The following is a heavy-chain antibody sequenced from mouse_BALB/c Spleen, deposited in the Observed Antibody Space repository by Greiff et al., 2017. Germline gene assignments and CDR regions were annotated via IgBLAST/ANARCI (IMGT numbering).Heavy chain of an antibody. CDR1: GYSITSDYA. D-gene: IGHD2-1*01. Sequence: EVKLQESGPGLVKPSQSLSLTCTVTGYSITSDYAWNWIRQFPGNKLEWMGYISYSGSTSYNPSLKSRISITRDTSKNQFFLQLNSVTTEDTATYCCARRGNDAMDYWGQGTSVTVSS. J-gene: IGHJ4*01. V-gene: IGHV3-2*02. CDR3: ARRGNDAMDY. CDR2: ISYSGST.